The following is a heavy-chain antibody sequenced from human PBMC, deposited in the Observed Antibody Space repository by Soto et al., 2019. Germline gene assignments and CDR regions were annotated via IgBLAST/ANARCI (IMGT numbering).Heavy chain of an antibody. D-gene: IGHD3-22*01. CDR2: IIPIFGTA. Sequence: VKVSCKASGVTFSSYAISWVRQAPGQGLEWMGGIIPIFGTANYAQKFQGRVTITADESTSTAYMELSSLRSEDTAVYYCARHYYDSSGYFFDYWGQGTLVTVSS. J-gene: IGHJ4*02. CDR3: ARHYYDSSGYFFDY. V-gene: IGHV1-69*13. CDR1: GVTFSSYA.